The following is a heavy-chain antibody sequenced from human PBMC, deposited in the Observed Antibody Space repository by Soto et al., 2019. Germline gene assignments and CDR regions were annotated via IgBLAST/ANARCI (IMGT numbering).Heavy chain of an antibody. V-gene: IGHV4-34*01. CDR3: ARGRRTTVTIDY. J-gene: IGHJ4*02. D-gene: IGHD4-17*01. CDR1: GGSFSGYY. CDR2: INHSGST. Sequence: QVQLQQWGAGLLKPSETLSLTCAVYGGSFSGYYWSWIRQPPGNGLEWIGEINHSGSTNYNPSLKSRVTISVDTSKNQFSLKLSSVTAADTAVYYCARGRRTTVTIDYWGQGTLVTVSS.